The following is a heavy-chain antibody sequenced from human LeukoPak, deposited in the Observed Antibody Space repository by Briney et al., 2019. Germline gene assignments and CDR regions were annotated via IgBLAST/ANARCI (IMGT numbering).Heavy chain of an antibody. V-gene: IGHV3-30*18. CDR3: AKEGGSHEDAFDI. Sequence: PGGSLRLSCAASGFTFSSYAMHWVRQAPGKGLEWVAVIFYDGRNQCYGDSVKGRFTISRDNSKTTLYLQMNSLRVEDTAVYYCAKEGGSHEDAFDIWGQGTLVTVSS. J-gene: IGHJ4*02. D-gene: IGHD1-26*01. CDR2: IFYDGRNQ. CDR1: GFTFSSYA.